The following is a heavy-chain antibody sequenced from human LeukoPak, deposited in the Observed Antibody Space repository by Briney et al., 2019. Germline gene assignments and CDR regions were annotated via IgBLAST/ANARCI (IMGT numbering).Heavy chain of an antibody. D-gene: IGHD3-10*01. V-gene: IGHV1-69*05. J-gene: IGHJ4*02. CDR2: IIPIFGTA. CDR3: ARDLGGHFDY. Sequence: SAKVSCKASGGTFSSYAISWVRQAPGQGLEWMGGIIPIFGTANYAQKFQGRVTITTDESTSTAYMELRSLRSDDTAVYYCARDLGGHFDYWGQGTLVTVSS. CDR1: GGTFSSYA.